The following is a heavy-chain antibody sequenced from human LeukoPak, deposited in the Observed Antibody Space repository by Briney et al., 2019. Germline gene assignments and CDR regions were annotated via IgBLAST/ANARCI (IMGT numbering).Heavy chain of an antibody. CDR1: GFTLSNHW. CDR2: VNRDGSET. V-gene: IGHV3-7*03. Sequence: GGSLRLSCAASGFTLSNHWMTWVRQVPGRGPEWVANVNRDGSETYYLDSVKGRFTISRDNAKNSLYLQMNSLRAEDTALYYCVRNNAMDVWGQGTTVIVS. CDR3: VRNNAMDV. J-gene: IGHJ6*02. D-gene: IGHD2-8*01.